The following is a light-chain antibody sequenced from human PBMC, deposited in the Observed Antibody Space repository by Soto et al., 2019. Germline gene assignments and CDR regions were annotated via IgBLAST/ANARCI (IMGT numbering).Light chain of an antibody. J-gene: IGKJ5*01. CDR1: QSVRSY. V-gene: IGKV3-11*01. CDR3: QQRSNWPPIT. CDR2: DAS. Sequence: EIVLTQSPATLSLSAGVRATLSCRASQSVRSYLAWYQQKPGQAPRLLIYDASNRATGIPARFSGSGFGTYFTPTLSSLEPEDFAVYYCQQRSNWPPITFGQGTRLEIK.